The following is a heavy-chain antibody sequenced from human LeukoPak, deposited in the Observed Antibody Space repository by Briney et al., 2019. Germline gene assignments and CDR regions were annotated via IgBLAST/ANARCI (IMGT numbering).Heavy chain of an antibody. CDR1: GYSISSGYY. CDR2: IYHSGST. CDR3: ARDSMTRRVGHGYAFDI. D-gene: IGHD1-26*01. J-gene: IGHJ3*02. Sequence: PSETLSLTCAVSGYSISSGYYWGWIRQPPGKGLEWIGSIYHSGSTYYNPSLKSRVTISVDTSKNQFSLKLSSVTAADTAVYYCARDSMTRRVGHGYAFDIWGQGTMVTVSS. V-gene: IGHV4-38-2*02.